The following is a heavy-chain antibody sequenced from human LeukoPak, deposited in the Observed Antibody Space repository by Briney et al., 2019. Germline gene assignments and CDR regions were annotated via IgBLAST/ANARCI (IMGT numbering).Heavy chain of an antibody. CDR3: ARGLVGSIWFDP. CDR1: GYTFTGYY. J-gene: IGHJ5*02. Sequence: ASVKVSCKASGYTFTGYYMHWGRQAPGQGLEWMGWINPNSGGTNYAQKFQGRVTMTRDTSSSTTYMELSRLRSDDTAVYYCARGLVGSIWFDPWGQGTLVTVSS. CDR2: INPNSGGT. V-gene: IGHV1-2*02. D-gene: IGHD1-26*01.